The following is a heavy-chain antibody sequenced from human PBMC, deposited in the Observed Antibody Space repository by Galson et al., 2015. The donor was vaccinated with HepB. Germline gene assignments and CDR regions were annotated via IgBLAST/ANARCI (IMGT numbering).Heavy chain of an antibody. J-gene: IGHJ6*03. D-gene: IGHD2-15*01. V-gene: IGHV1-69*13. CDR1: GGTFSSYA. Sequence: SVKVSCKASGGTFSSYAISWVRQAPGQGLEWMGGIIPIFGTANYAQKFQGRVTITADESTSTAYMELSSLRSEDTAVYYCAGETYCSGGSCRQSYYYYMDVWGKGTTVTVSS. CDR2: IIPIFGTA. CDR3: AGETYCSGGSCRQSYYYYMDV.